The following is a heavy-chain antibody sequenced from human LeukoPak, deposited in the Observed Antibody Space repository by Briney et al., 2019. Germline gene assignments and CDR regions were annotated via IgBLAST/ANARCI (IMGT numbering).Heavy chain of an antibody. D-gene: IGHD2-2*01. V-gene: IGHV1-18*01. J-gene: IGHJ6*02. CDR1: GYTFTSYG. Sequence: ASVKVSCKASGYTFTSYGISWVRQAPGQELEWMGWISAYNGNTNYAQKLQGRVTMTTDTSTSTAYMELRSLRSDDTAVCYCARDSPIVVVPAAFEYYYYYGMDVWGQGTTVTVSS. CDR2: ISAYNGNT. CDR3: ARDSPIVVVPAAFEYYYYYGMDV.